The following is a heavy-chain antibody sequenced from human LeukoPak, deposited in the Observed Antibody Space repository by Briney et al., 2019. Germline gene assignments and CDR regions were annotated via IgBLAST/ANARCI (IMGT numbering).Heavy chain of an antibody. D-gene: IGHD6-19*01. CDR2: MSGSGAST. V-gene: IGHV3-23*01. CDR3: AKVPIAVAGTLFDY. Sequence: GGSLRLSCAASGLTFSSYAMSWVRQAPGKGLEWVSAMSGSGASTYYADSVKGRFTISRDNSKNTPYLQMNSLRAEDTAVYYCAKVPIAVAGTLFDYWGQGTLVTVSS. J-gene: IGHJ4*02. CDR1: GLTFSSYA.